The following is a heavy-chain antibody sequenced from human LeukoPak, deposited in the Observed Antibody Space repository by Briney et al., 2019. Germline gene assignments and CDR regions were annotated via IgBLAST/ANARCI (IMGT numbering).Heavy chain of an antibody. D-gene: IGHD2-21*01. Sequence: PGSPLRLSCAACGFTFSNYVIHWLREAPDKGLEGVAVISYDGSNKYYADSVKGRFTISRDNSKYTLYLQMNSLRAEDTAVYYCARTYSWSLARFDYWGQGTLVTVSS. CDR3: ARTYSWSLARFDY. J-gene: IGHJ4*02. CDR2: ISYDGSNK. CDR1: GFTFSNYV. V-gene: IGHV3-30-3*01.